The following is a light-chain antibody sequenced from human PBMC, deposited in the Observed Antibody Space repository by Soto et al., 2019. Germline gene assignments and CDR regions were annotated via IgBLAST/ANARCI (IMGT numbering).Light chain of an antibody. CDR2: EVT. Sequence: QSVLTQPASVSGSPGQSITISCTGSNSDVASYDLVSWYQQHPGKAPKLMIYEVTKRPSGVSNRFSGSKSGNTASLTISGPRAEDGAVYYCCSYAGNREVFGIGNRATV. V-gene: IGLV2-23*02. CDR3: CSYAGNREV. CDR1: NSDVASYDL. J-gene: IGLJ1*01.